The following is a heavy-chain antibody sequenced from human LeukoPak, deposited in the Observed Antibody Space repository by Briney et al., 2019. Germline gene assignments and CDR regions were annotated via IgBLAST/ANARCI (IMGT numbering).Heavy chain of an antibody. CDR1: GYTFTSYG. J-gene: IGHJ4*02. V-gene: IGHV1-18*01. D-gene: IGHD3-10*01. CDR3: ARGEVGSGSDY. Sequence: ASVKVSCKASGYTFTSYGISWVRQAPGQGLEWMGWISAYNGNTNYAQKLQGRVTITRNTSISTAYMELSSLRSEDTAVYYCARGEVGSGSDYWGQGTLVTVSS. CDR2: ISAYNGNT.